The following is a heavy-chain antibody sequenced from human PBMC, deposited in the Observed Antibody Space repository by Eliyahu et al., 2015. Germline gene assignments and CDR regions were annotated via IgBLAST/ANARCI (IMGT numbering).Heavy chain of an antibody. CDR3: AREWYSGSFPAVNWFDP. V-gene: IGHV1-69*06. J-gene: IGHJ5*01. Sequence: EVKKPGSSVKVSCKASGGTFSSYAISWVRQAPGQGLEWMGGIIPIFGTANYAQKFQGRVTITADKSTSTAYMELSSLRSEDTAVYYCAREWYSGSFPAVNWFDPWGQGTLVTVSS. CDR2: IIPIFGTA. CDR1: GGTFSSYA. D-gene: IGHD1-26*01.